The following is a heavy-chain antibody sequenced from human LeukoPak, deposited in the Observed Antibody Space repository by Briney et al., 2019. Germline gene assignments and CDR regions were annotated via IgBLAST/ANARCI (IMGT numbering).Heavy chain of an antibody. CDR2: INPSGDST. V-gene: IGHV1-46*01. CDR3: ARHPSPQLHHFDY. CDR1: GYTFSDHY. Sequence: ASVKVSCKASGYTFSDHYINWVRQAPGQGLEWMGIINPSGDSTSYEQRFQGRLTMTRDTSTNTVYMELSSLRSEDTAVYYCARHPSPQLHHFDYWGRGTLVTVSS. D-gene: IGHD2-2*01. J-gene: IGHJ4*02.